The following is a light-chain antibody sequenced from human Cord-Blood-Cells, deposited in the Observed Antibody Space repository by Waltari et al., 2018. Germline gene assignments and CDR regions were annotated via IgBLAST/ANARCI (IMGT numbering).Light chain of an antibody. V-gene: IGLV2-14*03. Sequence: QSALTQPASVSGSPGQSITISCTGTSSDVGGYNYVSWYQQHPGKAPKLMIYDVSNRPAWVSNRFSGSKSGNTASLTISGLQAEDEADYYCSSYTSSSTLGMFGGGTKLTVL. CDR2: DVS. CDR3: SSYTSSSTLGM. J-gene: IGLJ3*02. CDR1: SSDVGGYNY.